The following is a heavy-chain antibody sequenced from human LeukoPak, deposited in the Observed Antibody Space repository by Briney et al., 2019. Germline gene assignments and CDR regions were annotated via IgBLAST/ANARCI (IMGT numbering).Heavy chain of an antibody. CDR1: GFTFSSYG. D-gene: IGHD5-24*01. Sequence: GRSLRLSCAASGFTFSSYGMHWVRQAPGKGLEWVAVISYDGSNKYYADSVKGRFTISRDNSKNTLYLQMNSLRAEDTAVYYCVKDLEMATKSGYMALMFAGMDVWGQGTTVTVSS. J-gene: IGHJ6*02. V-gene: IGHV3-30*19. CDR3: VKDLEMATKSGYMALMFAGMDV. CDR2: ISYDGSNK.